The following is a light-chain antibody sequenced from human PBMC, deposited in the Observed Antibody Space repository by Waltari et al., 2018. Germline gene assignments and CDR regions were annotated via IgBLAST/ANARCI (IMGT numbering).Light chain of an antibody. CDR3: QALGTGAWV. CDR1: ILGNKY. CDR2: QDT. Sequence: SYELTQPPSVSVSPGQTASITCSGDILGNKYASWYHQKPGQSPLLVIYQDTNRPSGIPGRFSGSKSGNAATLTISGTQAMDEADYYCQALGTGAWVFGGGTKLTVL. V-gene: IGLV3-1*01. J-gene: IGLJ3*02.